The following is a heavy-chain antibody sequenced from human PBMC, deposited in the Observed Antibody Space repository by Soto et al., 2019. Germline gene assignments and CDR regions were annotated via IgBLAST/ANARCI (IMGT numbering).Heavy chain of an antibody. CDR2: VNPNSGNT. CDR3: VRGKDYYYGMDV. CDR1: GYTFTNYD. J-gene: IGHJ6*02. Sequence: ASVKVSCKASGYTFTNYDINWVRRATGQGLELMGWVNPNSGNTGNAQKFQGRLTMTRXXXXXXAXMXLXXXTSEXTAVYYCVRGKDYYYGMDVWGQGTTVTVS. V-gene: IGHV1-8*01.